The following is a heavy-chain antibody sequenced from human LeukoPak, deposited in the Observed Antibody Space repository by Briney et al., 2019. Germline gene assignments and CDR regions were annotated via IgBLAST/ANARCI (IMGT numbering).Heavy chain of an antibody. D-gene: IGHD4-17*01. V-gene: IGHV1-24*01. CDR2: FDPEDGET. J-gene: IGHJ4*02. Sequence: ASVKVSCKVSGYTLTELSMHWVRQAPGKGLEWMGGFDPEDGETIYAQKFQGRVTMTRDTSISTAYMELSRLRSDDTAVYYCARSPLRYGDYYYFDYWGQGTLVTVSS. CDR1: GYTLTELS. CDR3: ARSPLRYGDYYYFDY.